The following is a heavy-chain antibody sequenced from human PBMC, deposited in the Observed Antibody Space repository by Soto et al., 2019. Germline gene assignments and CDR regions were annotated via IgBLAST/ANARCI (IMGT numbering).Heavy chain of an antibody. Sequence: SETMCLTCTVVGGTMISYDWRWILQTPGRGLEWIGFIYYAGSTKYNPSLNSRVTISVDTSKNQFSLKLSSVTAADTAVYYCARHPLEDPLPVYWFDPWGQGTLVTVSS. V-gene: IGHV4-59*08. D-gene: IGHD3-10*01. CDR3: ARHPLEDPLPVYWFDP. CDR1: GGTMISYD. J-gene: IGHJ5*02. CDR2: IYYAGST.